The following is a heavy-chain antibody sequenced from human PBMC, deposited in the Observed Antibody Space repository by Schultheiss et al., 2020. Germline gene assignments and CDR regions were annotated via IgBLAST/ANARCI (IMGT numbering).Heavy chain of an antibody. D-gene: IGHD5-24*01. Sequence: ASVKVSCKASGGTFSSYAISWVRQAPGQGLEWMGRINPHTGGANFAQKFEGRVTMTRDTSISTAYMDLSRLTSDDTGVYYCARERGRDGSFDSWGQGTLVTVSS. V-gene: IGHV1-2*05. J-gene: IGHJ4*02. CDR3: ARERGRDGSFDS. CDR1: GGTFSSYA. CDR2: INPHTGGA.